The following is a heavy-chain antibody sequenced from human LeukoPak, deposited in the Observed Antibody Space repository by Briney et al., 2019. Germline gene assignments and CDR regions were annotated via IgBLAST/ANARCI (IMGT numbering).Heavy chain of an antibody. Sequence: GGSLRLSCAASGFTFSSYAMHWVRQAPGKGLEWVAVISYDGSNKYYADSVKGRFTISRDNSKNTLYLQMNSLRAEDTAVYYCAREDTYGYGNDYWGQGTLVTVSS. D-gene: IGHD5-18*01. V-gene: IGHV3-30-3*01. CDR3: AREDTYGYGNDY. CDR1: GFTFSSYA. CDR2: ISYDGSNK. J-gene: IGHJ4*02.